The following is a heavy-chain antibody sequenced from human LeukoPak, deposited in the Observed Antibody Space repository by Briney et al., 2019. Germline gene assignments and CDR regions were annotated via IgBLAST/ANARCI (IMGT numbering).Heavy chain of an antibody. D-gene: IGHD6-13*01. J-gene: IGHJ4*02. CDR2: INHSGST. CDR3: ARAISSSWYRAGYYFDY. V-gene: IGHV4-38-2*02. Sequence: SETLSLTCTVSGYSISSGYYWSWIRQPPGKGLEWIGEINHSGSTNYNPSLKSRVTISVDTSKNQFSLKLSSVTAADTAVYYCARAISSSWYRAGYYFDYWGQGTLVTVSS. CDR1: GYSISSGYY.